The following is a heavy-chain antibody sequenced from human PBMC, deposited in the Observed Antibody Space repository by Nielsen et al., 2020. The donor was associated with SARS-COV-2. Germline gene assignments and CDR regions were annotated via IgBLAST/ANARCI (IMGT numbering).Heavy chain of an antibody. J-gene: IGHJ5*02. CDR3: ASLTPTYYYDSSGYWGWFDP. V-gene: IGHV4-59*01. CDR2: IYYSGST. CDR1: GGSFSSYY. D-gene: IGHD3-22*01. Sequence: SETLSLTCAVYGGSFSSYYWSWIRQPPGKGLEWIGYIYYSGSTNYNPSLKSRVTISVDTSKNQFSLKLSSVTAADTAVYYCASLTPTYYYDSSGYWGWFDPWGQGTLVTVSS.